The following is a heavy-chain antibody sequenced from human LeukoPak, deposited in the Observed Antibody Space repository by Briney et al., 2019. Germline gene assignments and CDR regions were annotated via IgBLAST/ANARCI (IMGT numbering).Heavy chain of an antibody. D-gene: IGHD1-26*01. J-gene: IGHJ6*02. Sequence: ASVKVSCKASGGTFSSYAISWVRQAPGQGLEWMGRIIPILGIANYAQKFQGRVTITADKSTSTAYMELRSLRSDDTAVYYCARGGGSVGARALRYGMDVWGQGTTVTVSS. V-gene: IGHV1-69*04. CDR1: GGTFSSYA. CDR2: IIPILGIA. CDR3: ARGGGSVGARALRYGMDV.